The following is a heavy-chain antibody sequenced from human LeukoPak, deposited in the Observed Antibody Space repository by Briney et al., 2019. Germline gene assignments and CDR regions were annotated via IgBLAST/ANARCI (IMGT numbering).Heavy chain of an antibody. CDR3: ARPLGYCSDSRCPQSWFDP. Sequence: PAETLSLTCAVSGGSFSGYYWTWIRQPPGKGLEWIGEINHSGRTNYNPSLKSRVIISVDTSKNQFSLKLNSVTAADTAVYYCARPLGYCSDSRCPQSWFDPWGQGTLVTVPS. J-gene: IGHJ5*02. V-gene: IGHV4-34*01. CDR1: GGSFSGYY. D-gene: IGHD2-15*01. CDR2: INHSGRT.